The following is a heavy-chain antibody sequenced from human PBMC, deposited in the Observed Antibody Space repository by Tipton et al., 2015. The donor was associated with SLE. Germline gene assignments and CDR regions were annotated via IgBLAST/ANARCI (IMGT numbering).Heavy chain of an antibody. CDR1: GGSFSGYY. Sequence: TLSLTCAVYGGSFSGYYWSWIRQPPGKGLEWIGEINHSGRTNYNPSLKSRVTISMDTSKNQFSLKLSSVTAADTAVYYCARVIVGATGWFDPWGQGTLVTVSS. D-gene: IGHD1-26*01. CDR3: ARVIVGATGWFDP. J-gene: IGHJ5*02. V-gene: IGHV4-34*01. CDR2: INHSGRT.